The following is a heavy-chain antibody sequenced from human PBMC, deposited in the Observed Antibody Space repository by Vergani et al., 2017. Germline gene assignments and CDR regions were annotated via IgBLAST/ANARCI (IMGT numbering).Heavy chain of an antibody. CDR2: IYYSGST. CDR3: ARQTKRITGTKNWFDP. J-gene: IGHJ5*02. D-gene: IGHD1-20*01. V-gene: IGHV4-31*03. Sequence: QVQLQESGPGLVKPSQTLSLTCTVSGGSISSGGYYWSWIRQHPGKGLEWIGYIYYSGSTYYNPSLKSRVTISVDTSKNQFSLKLSSVTAADTAVYYCARQTKRITGTKNWFDPWGQGTLVTVSS. CDR1: GGSISSGGYY.